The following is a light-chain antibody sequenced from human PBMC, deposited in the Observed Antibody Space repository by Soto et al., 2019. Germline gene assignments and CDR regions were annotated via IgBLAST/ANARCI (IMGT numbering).Light chain of an antibody. CDR2: DND. Sequence: QSVLMQPPSVSAAPGQKVTISCSGSSSNIGSNFGSWYQQLPGTAPKLLIYDNDKRPSGIPDRFSGSKSGTSATLGITGLQTGDEADYYCGTWDSSLSAVVFGGGTKLTVL. CDR3: GTWDSSLSAVV. J-gene: IGLJ2*01. V-gene: IGLV1-51*01. CDR1: SSNIGSNF.